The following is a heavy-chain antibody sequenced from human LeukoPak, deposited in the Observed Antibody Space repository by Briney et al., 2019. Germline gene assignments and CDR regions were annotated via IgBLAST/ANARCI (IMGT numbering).Heavy chain of an antibody. CDR2: ISAYNGNT. D-gene: IGHD3-16*01. CDR3: AKVPRGYNWFDP. Sequence: ATVKVSCKASGYTFTSYGISWVRQAPGQGLEWMGWISAYNGNTNYAQKLQGRVTMTTDTSTSTAYMELRSLRSDDTAVYYCAKVPRGYNWFDPWGQGTLVTVSS. J-gene: IGHJ5*02. V-gene: IGHV1-18*01. CDR1: GYTFTSYG.